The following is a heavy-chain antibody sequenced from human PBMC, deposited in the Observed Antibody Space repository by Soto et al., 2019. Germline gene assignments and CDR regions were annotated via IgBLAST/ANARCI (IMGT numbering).Heavy chain of an antibody. D-gene: IGHD1-1*01. J-gene: IGHJ4*02. CDR1: GNNVSTYSAG. CDR3: ARNSWNAPPAFDF. CDR2: TYYRSRWNN. Sequence: QALSLTCYISGNNVSTYSAGWNWIRQSPSRGLEWLGRTYYRSRWNNDYAASVKSRITVNPDTSKNQFSLHLKSVSPEDTGVYYCARNSWNAPPAFDFWGQGIQVPVSS. V-gene: IGHV6-1*01.